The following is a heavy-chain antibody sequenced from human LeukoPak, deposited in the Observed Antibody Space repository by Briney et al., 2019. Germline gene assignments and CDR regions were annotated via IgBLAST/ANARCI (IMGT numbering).Heavy chain of an antibody. Sequence: SETLSLTCAVSGGSITYYYWGWIRQPPGRGLEWIGYISYTGNTNYNPSLKSRVTISVDTSKNLFSLNLRSVTAADTAVYYCARVGEANWYFDLWGRGTLVTVSS. V-gene: IGHV4-59*01. J-gene: IGHJ2*01. CDR3: ARVGEANWYFDL. CDR1: GGSITYYY. CDR2: ISYTGNT.